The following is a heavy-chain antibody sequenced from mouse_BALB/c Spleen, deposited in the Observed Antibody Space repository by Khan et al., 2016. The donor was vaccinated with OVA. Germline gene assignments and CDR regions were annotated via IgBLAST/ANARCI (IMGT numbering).Heavy chain of an antibody. CDR2: INTYTGEP. D-gene: IGHD2-1*01. CDR3: ARDYYGNPCWYVDV. Sequence: QIQLVQSGPELKKPGETVKISCKASGYTFTNYGMNWVKQAPGKGLKWMGWINTYTGEPTHADDFKGRFAFSLETSVSTAYLQINNLKNEDTATYFCARDYYGNPCWYVDVWGAGTTVAVSS. J-gene: IGHJ1*01. V-gene: IGHV9-3-1*01. CDR1: GYTFTNYG.